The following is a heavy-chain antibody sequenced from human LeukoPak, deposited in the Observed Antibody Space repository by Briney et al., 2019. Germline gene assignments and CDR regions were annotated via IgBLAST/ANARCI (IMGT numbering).Heavy chain of an antibody. Sequence: GGSLRLSCAASGFTFSSYGMHWVRQAPGKGLEWVAFIRYDGSNKYYADSVKGRFTISRDNSKNTLYLQMNSLRAEDTAVYYCAKVGSSSSEYYYYYYMDVWGKGTTVAVSS. V-gene: IGHV3-30*02. CDR1: GFTFSSYG. CDR2: IRYDGSNK. J-gene: IGHJ6*03. CDR3: AKVGSSSSEYYYYYYMDV. D-gene: IGHD6-6*01.